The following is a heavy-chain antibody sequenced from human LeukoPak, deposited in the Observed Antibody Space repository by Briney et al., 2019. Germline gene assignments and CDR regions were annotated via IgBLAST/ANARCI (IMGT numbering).Heavy chain of an antibody. D-gene: IGHD3-9*01. V-gene: IGHV3-11*01. CDR1: GFTFSDYY. CDR3: ARSEGPILTGYYGPFDY. Sequence: GGSLRLSCAASGFTFSDYYMSWIRQAPGKGLEWVSYISSSGSAIYYADSVKGRFTISRDNAKNSLYLQMNSLRAEDTAVYYCARSEGPILTGYYGPFDYWGQGTLVTVSS. J-gene: IGHJ4*02. CDR2: ISSSGSAI.